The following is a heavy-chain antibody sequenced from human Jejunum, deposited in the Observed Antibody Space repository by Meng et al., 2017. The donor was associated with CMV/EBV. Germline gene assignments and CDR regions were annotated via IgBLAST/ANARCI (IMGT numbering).Heavy chain of an antibody. D-gene: IGHD3-22*01. J-gene: IGHJ4*03. V-gene: IGHV1-46*01. CDR2: FNPNGDVT. Sequence: VKRVQFWAEVKKPGVPLQLSCETSGFNFTTYFMKRLRQAPGQGLQWMGLFNPNGDVTTYSPRFQGRITLTGDTSTSTLYMELSSLTSDDTAVYYCAREMPMTCYFDQWGQGTLVTVSS. CDR3: AREMPMTCYFDQ. CDR1: GFNFTTYF.